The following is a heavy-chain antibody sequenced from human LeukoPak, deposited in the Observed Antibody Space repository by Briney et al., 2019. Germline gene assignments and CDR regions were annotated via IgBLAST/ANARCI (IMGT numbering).Heavy chain of an antibody. D-gene: IGHD7-27*01. Sequence: PGTSLRLSCAASGFSFSTYGMHWVRQAPGKGLEWVAVIGKDGRNKNNADAVRGRFTISRDNSKNTLYLQMDSLRAEDTALYYCARDRAGAQNWVALDPWGQGTLVTVSS. CDR2: IGKDGRNK. V-gene: IGHV3-33*08. CDR1: GFSFSTYG. CDR3: ARDRAGAQNWVALDP. J-gene: IGHJ5*02.